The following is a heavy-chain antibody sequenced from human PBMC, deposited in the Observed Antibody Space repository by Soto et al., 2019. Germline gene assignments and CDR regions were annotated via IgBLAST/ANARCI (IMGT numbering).Heavy chain of an antibody. CDR2: VYYSGST. CDR1: GASLSSSY. V-gene: IGHV4-59*01. J-gene: IGHJ4*02. D-gene: IGHD3-16*01. CDR3: ARTWGSTNGY. Sequence: SQTLRLTCVVSGASLSSSYWSWIRQPPGKGLEWIGYVYYSGSTNYNPSLKGRVTISVDTSKNQFSLKLSSVTAADTAVYYCARTWGSTNGYWGRGSLVTVSS.